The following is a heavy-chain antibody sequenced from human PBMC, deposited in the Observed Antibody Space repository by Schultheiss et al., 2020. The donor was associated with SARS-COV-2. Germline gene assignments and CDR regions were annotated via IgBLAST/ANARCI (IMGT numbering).Heavy chain of an antibody. V-gene: IGHV3-30-3*01. CDR3: ARDEGLMVYASSYYYGMDV. D-gene: IGHD2-8*01. CDR1: GFTFSSYA. Sequence: GGSLRLSCAASGFTFSSYAMHWVRQAPGKGLEWVAVISYDGSNKYYADSVKGRFTISRDNAKNSLYLQMNSLRAEDTAVYYCARDEGLMVYASSYYYGMDVWGQGTTVTVSS. CDR2: ISYDGSNK. J-gene: IGHJ6*02.